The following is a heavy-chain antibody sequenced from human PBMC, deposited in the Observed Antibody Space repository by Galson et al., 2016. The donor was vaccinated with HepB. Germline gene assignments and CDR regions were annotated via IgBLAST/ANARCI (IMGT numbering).Heavy chain of an antibody. V-gene: IGHV3-21*01. D-gene: IGHD1-26*01. CDR1: GFTFSTYP. CDR3: AKDLWDSLSPGAFDV. CDR2: ISSSVSYI. Sequence: SLRLSCAASGFTFSTYPMNWVRQAPGKGLEWVSSISSSVSYIYYADSVKGRFTISRDNAKNSLYLQMNSLRAEDTAVYYCAKDLWDSLSPGAFDVWGQGATVTVSS. J-gene: IGHJ3*01.